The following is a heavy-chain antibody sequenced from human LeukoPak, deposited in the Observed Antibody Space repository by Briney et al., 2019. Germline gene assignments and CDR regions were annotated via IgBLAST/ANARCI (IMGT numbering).Heavy chain of an antibody. J-gene: IGHJ6*02. Sequence: GASVKVSCKASGYTFTGYYMHWVRQAPGQGLEWMGWINPNSGGTNYAQKFQGRVTMTRDTSISTAYMELSRLRSDDTAVYYCARENAIAVAGPDYYYYGMDVWGQGTTVTVSS. CDR1: GYTFTGYY. D-gene: IGHD6-19*01. V-gene: IGHV1-2*02. CDR3: ARENAIAVAGPDYYYYGMDV. CDR2: INPNSGGT.